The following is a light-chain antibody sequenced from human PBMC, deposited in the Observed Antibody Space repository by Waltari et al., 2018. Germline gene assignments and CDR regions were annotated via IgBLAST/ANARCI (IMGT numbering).Light chain of an antibody. CDR2: DVT. CDR3: SSFTSSTTGI. Sequence: SALTQPDSVSGSPGQSITISCSGISSDSGGYEYVSWYQQHPGKAPKVIIYDVTNRPSGVSSRFSGSKSGSSASLTISGLQAEDEADYYCSSFTSSTTGIFGGRTKLTVL. J-gene: IGLJ2*01. V-gene: IGLV2-14*01. CDR1: SSDSGGYEY.